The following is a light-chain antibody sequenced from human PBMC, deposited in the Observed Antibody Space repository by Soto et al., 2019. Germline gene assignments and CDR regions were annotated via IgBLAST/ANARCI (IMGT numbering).Light chain of an antibody. J-gene: IGKJ5*01. Sequence: IDLPPAPWTRPFSPRARATLSCRARPRVDDSHLAWYQLRPGQAPRLLIYGASTRATGIPVRFSGSGSGTDFTLTIRGLKPEDFAVYYCQQRRMSPNTFGQGTRLEI. CDR3: QQRRMSPNT. CDR1: PRVDDSH. V-gene: IGKV3-20*01. CDR2: GAS.